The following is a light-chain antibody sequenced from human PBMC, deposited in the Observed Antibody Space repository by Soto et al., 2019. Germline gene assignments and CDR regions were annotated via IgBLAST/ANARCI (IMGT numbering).Light chain of an antibody. J-gene: IGLJ1*01. V-gene: IGLV7-46*01. Sequence: QAVVTQEPSLTVSPGGTVTLTCGSSTGAVTSGHFPYWFQQKPGQAPRTLISDTSDKHSWTPARFSGSLLGGKVALTLSGAQSEDEADYYCLLFYSGAYVFGTGTKLTVL. CDR2: DTS. CDR1: TGAVTSGHF. CDR3: LLFYSGAYV.